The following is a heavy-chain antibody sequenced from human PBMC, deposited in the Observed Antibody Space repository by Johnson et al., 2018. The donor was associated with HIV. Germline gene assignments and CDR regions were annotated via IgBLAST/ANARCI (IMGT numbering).Heavy chain of an antibody. CDR1: GFTFSSYA. CDR3: ARCLGLRELSDAFDI. V-gene: IGHV3-30*04. CDR2: ISYDGSNK. Sequence: QVQLVESGGGVVQPGRSLRLSCAASGFTFSSYAMHWVRQAPGKGLEWVAFISYDGSNKYFAASVKGRFTISRDNSKNTLYLHTNSLRPEDTAVYYWARCLGLRELSDAFDIWGQGTMVTVSS. J-gene: IGHJ3*02. D-gene: IGHD3-16*02.